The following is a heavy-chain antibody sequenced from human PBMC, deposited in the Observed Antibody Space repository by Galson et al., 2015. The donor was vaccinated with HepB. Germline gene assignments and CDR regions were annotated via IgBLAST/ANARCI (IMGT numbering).Heavy chain of an antibody. CDR2: ISAYNGNT. D-gene: IGHD1-26*01. J-gene: IGHJ4*02. V-gene: IGHV1-18*01. CDR1: GYTFTSYG. Sequence: SVKVSCKASGYTFTSYGISWVRQAPGQGLEWMGWISAYNGNTNYAQKLQGRVTMTTDTSTSTAYMELRSLRSDDTAVYYCARDEWELPTKPPLDYWGQGTLVTVSS. CDR3: ARDEWELPTKPPLDY.